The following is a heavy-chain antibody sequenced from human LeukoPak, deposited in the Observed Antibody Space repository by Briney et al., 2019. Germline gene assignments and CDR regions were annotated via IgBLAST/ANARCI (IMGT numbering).Heavy chain of an antibody. CDR3: ARDDYGVFDAFDV. Sequence: PSETLSLTCTVSGRSITSHFWTWIRQAPGKGLEWVGYVSKSGSTNYHPSLQSRITISVDTSKNQFFLKLTSMTAADTAVYFCARDDYGVFDAFDVWGQGTVVTVSS. D-gene: IGHD3-16*01. CDR1: GRSITSHF. J-gene: IGHJ3*01. V-gene: IGHV4-4*08. CDR2: VSKSGST.